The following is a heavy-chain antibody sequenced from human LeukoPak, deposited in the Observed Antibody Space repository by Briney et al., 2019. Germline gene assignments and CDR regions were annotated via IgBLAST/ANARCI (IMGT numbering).Heavy chain of an antibody. CDR1: GFTFSDYY. V-gene: IGHV3-11*01. Sequence: PGGSLRLSCAASGFTFSDYYMSWIRQAPGKGLEWVSYISSSGSTIYYADSVKGRFTISRDNAKNPLYLQMNSLRAEDTAVYYCARDAMVRGVLHYYGLDVWGQGTTVTVSS. D-gene: IGHD3-10*01. CDR2: ISSSGSTI. CDR3: ARDAMVRGVLHYYGLDV. J-gene: IGHJ6*02.